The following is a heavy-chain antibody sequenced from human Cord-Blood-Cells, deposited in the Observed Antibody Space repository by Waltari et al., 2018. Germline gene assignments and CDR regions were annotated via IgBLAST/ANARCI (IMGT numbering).Heavy chain of an antibody. CDR2: MNPNSVNT. Sequence: QVQLVQSGAEVKKPGASVKVSCKASGYTFTSSDINWVRQASGQGLGWMGWMNPNSVNTGYAQKFQGRVTMTRNTSISTAYMELSSLRSEDTAVYYCARGVVVPAAMLDYWGQGTLVTVSS. CDR3: ARGVVVPAAMLDY. D-gene: IGHD2-2*01. J-gene: IGHJ4*02. CDR1: GYTFTSSD. V-gene: IGHV1-8*01.